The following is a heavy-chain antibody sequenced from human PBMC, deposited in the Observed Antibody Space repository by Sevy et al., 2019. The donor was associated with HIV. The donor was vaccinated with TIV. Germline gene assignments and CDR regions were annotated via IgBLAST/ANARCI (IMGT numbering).Heavy chain of an antibody. D-gene: IGHD6-13*01. Sequence: GGSLRLSCAASGFTFSSYGMHWVRQAPGKGLEWVAVISYDGSNKYYADSVKGRFTISRDNSKNTLYLQMNSLGAEDTAVYYCAKDAIAAEAYYFDYWGQGTLVTVSS. J-gene: IGHJ4*02. V-gene: IGHV3-30*18. CDR2: ISYDGSNK. CDR1: GFTFSSYG. CDR3: AKDAIAAEAYYFDY.